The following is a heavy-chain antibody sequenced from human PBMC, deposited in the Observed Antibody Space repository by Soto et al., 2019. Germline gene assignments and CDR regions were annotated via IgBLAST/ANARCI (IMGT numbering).Heavy chain of an antibody. J-gene: IGHJ5*02. CDR3: ARHTSITIFGVVIMPLGVTRWFDP. V-gene: IGHV4-39*01. Sequence: QLQLQESGPGLVKPSETLSLTCTVSGGSISSSSYYWGWIRQPPGKGLEWIGSIYYSGSTYYNPSLKSRVPISVDTSKNQFSLKLSSVTAADTAVYYCARHTSITIFGVVIMPLGVTRWFDPWGQGTLVTVSS. CDR1: GGSISSSSYY. D-gene: IGHD3-3*01. CDR2: IYYSGST.